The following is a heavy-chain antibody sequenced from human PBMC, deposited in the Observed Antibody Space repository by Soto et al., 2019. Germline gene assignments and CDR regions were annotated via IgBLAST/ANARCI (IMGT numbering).Heavy chain of an antibody. D-gene: IGHD4-4*01. CDR3: AGWGGHDYNY. Sequence: EVQLVQSGGGLVQPGGSLRLSCVGSGFTFTDFYMNWVRQAPGKGLEWVANIRPDGSETNYVESVKGRFTTSRDNAKNSLFLQMNSLRADDTAVYYCAGWGGHDYNYWGQGIQVTVSS. V-gene: IGHV3-7*03. J-gene: IGHJ4*02. CDR1: GFTFTDFY. CDR2: IRPDGSET.